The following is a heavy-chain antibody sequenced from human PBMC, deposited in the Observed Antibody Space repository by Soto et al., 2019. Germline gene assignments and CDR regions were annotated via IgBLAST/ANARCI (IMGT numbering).Heavy chain of an antibody. Sequence: PGESLKISCKGSGYSFTSYWISWVRQMPGKGLEWMGRIDPSDSYTNYSPSFQGHVTISADKSISTAYLQWSSLKASDTAMYYCARQLSEVLLWFGELNWFAPWGQGTLVTVSS. CDR1: GYSFTSYW. J-gene: IGHJ5*02. D-gene: IGHD3-10*01. CDR3: ARQLSEVLLWFGELNWFAP. CDR2: IDPSDSYT. V-gene: IGHV5-10-1*01.